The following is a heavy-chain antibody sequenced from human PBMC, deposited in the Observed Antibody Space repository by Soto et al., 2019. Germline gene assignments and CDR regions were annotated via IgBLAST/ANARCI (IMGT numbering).Heavy chain of an antibody. D-gene: IGHD5-12*01. Sequence: SETLSLTCTVSGGSISSGDYYWSWIRQPPGKGLEWIGYIYYSGSTYYNPSLKSRVTISVDTSKNQFSLKLSSVTAADTAVYYCARVNSGYVNGMDVWGQGTTVTVSS. V-gene: IGHV4-30-4*02. J-gene: IGHJ6*02. CDR2: IYYSGST. CDR3: ARVNSGYVNGMDV. CDR1: GGSISSGDYY.